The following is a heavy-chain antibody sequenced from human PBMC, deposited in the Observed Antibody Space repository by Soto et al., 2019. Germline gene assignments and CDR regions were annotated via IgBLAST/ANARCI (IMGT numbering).Heavy chain of an antibody. V-gene: IGHV4-31*03. CDR3: ARGSNHYDFWSGYYFSGMDV. J-gene: IGHJ6*02. D-gene: IGHD3-3*01. CDR2: IYYSGST. CDR1: GGSISSGGYY. Sequence: SETLSLTCTVSGGSISSGGYYWSWIRQHPGKGLEWIGYIYYSGSTYYNPSLKSRVTISVDTSKNQFSLKLSSVTAADTAVYYCARGSNHYDFWSGYYFSGMDVWGQGTTVTVSS.